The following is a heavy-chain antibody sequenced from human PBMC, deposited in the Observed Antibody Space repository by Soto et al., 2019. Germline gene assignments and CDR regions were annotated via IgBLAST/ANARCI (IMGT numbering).Heavy chain of an antibody. Sequence: PSETLSLTCAVSGGSISSSNWWSWVRQPPGKGLEWIGEIYHSGSTNYNPSLKSRVTISVDKSKNQFSLKLSSVTAADTAVYYCARAASRDYPTAPFDYWGQGTLVTVSS. V-gene: IGHV4-4*02. CDR1: GGSISSSNW. D-gene: IGHD4-17*01. CDR3: ARAASRDYPTAPFDY. CDR2: IYHSGST. J-gene: IGHJ4*02.